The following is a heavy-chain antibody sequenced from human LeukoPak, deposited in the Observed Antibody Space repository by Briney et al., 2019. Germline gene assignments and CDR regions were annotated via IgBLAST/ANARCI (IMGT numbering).Heavy chain of an antibody. D-gene: IGHD2-15*01. CDR1: GLTFSSSA. CDR2: ISNNGGYT. J-gene: IGHJ4*02. Sequence: GGSLRLSCAASGLTFSSSAMSWVRQAPGKGLEWVSAISNNGGYTYYADSVQGRFTISRDNSKSTLCLQMNSLRAGDTAVYYCAKQLGYCSDGSCYFPYWGQGTLVTVSS. V-gene: IGHV3-23*01. CDR3: AKQLGYCSDGSCYFPY.